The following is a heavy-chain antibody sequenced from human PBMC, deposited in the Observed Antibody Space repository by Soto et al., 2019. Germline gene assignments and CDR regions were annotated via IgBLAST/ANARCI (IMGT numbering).Heavy chain of an antibody. CDR2: ISYDGSNK. V-gene: IGHV3-30-3*01. D-gene: IGHD4-17*01. CDR1: GFTFSRYA. Sequence: VQLVESGGGVVQPGRSLRLSGAPSGFTFSRYAMHWGRQAPGKGLEWVAVISYDGSNKYYADPVKGRFTISRDNSKNTLYLQMNSLRAEDTAVYYCASDYGDSFDYWGQGTLVTVSS. CDR3: ASDYGDSFDY. J-gene: IGHJ4*02.